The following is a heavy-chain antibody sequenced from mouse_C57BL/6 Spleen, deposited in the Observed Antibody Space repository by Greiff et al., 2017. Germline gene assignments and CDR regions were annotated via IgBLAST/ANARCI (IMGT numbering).Heavy chain of an antibody. CDR2: IDPSDSYT. V-gene: IGHV1-69*01. CDR1: GYTFTSYW. D-gene: IGHD2-4*01. J-gene: IGHJ4*01. Sequence: QVQLQQPGAELVMPGASVKLSCKASGYTFTSYWMHWVKQRPGQGLEWIGEIDPSDSYTNYNQKFKGKSTLTVDKSSSTAYMALSSLTSEDSAVYYCARKFYDYDGAMDYWGQGTSVTVSS. CDR3: ARKFYDYDGAMDY.